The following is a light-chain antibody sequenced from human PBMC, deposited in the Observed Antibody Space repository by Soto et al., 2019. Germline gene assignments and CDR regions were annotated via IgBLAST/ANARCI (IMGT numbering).Light chain of an antibody. CDR1: SRDGGGY. CDR3: RSYTSSNTVV. CDR2: EVS. J-gene: IGLJ2*01. Sequence: QSALTQPASVSGSPGQSITISCTGTSRDGGGYVSWYQQHPGKAPKLMIYEVSNRPSGVSNRFSGSKSGNTASLTISGLQADDEADYYCRSYTSSNTVVFGGGTKLTVL. V-gene: IGLV2-14*01.